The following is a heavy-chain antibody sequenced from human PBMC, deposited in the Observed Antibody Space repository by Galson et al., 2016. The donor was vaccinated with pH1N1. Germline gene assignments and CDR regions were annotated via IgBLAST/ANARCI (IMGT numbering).Heavy chain of an antibody. J-gene: IGHJ6*03. Sequence: SLRLSCAPSGFTFSNYAMHWVRQAPGKGLEWISYITTSGDSLYYADSVKGRFTISRDNAKNSLYLQMNSLRVEDTAVYYCARDQGGYGSGSFPAYYYYMDVWGKGTTVTVSS. V-gene: IGHV3-48*04. CDR1: GFTFSNYA. D-gene: IGHD3-10*01. CDR3: ARDQGGYGSGSFPAYYYYMDV. CDR2: ITTSGDSL.